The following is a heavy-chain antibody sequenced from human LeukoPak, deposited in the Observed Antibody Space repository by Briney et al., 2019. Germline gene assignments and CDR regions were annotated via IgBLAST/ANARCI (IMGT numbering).Heavy chain of an antibody. CDR2: IYYSGST. V-gene: IGHV4-61*01. CDR1: GGSVSSGSYY. J-gene: IGHJ4*02. D-gene: IGHD2-15*01. CDR3: ARVVAATIDY. Sequence: SETLSLTCTVSGGSVSSGSYYWSWIRQPPGKGLEWIGYIYYSGSTNYNPSLKSRVTISVDTSKNQFSLRLSSVTAADTAVYYCARVVAATIDYWGQGTLVTISS.